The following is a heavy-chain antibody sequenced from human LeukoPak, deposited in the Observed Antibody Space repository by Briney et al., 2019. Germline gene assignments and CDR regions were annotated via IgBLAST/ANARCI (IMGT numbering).Heavy chain of an antibody. Sequence: PSQTLSLTCTVSGGSISSGNYYWSWIRQPPGKGLEWIGYIHYSGSTYYSPSLKSRVTISLDTSKTQFSLKLSSVTAAGTAVYYCARALSGDYAWLDYWGQGTLVTVSS. J-gene: IGHJ4*02. CDR1: GGSISSGNYY. CDR3: ARALSGDYAWLDY. D-gene: IGHD4-17*01. CDR2: IHYSGST. V-gene: IGHV4-30-4*01.